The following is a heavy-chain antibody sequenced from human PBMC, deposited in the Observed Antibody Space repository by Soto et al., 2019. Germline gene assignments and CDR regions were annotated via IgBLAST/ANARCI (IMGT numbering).Heavy chain of an antibody. CDR1: GLTISGKKY. D-gene: IGHD1-1*01. J-gene: IGHJ3*01. CDR2: LYDVDGS. V-gene: IGHV3-53*01. CDR3: ATWHEREHAYDV. Sequence: GGSLRLSCAAFGLTISGKKYVAWVRQAPGKGLEWVSGLYDVDGSFYADSVRGRFTTSSDSSKTTVYLQMNDLRPDDTAVYYCATWHEREHAYDVWGQGTTVTVSS.